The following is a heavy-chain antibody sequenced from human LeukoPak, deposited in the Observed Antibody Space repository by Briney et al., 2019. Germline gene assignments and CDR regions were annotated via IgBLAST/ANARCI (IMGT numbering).Heavy chain of an antibody. D-gene: IGHD3-10*01. V-gene: IGHV3-21*01. Sequence: GGSLRLSCAASGFTFSSYSMNWVRQAPGKGLEWVSSISSSSSYIYYADPVKGRFTISRDNAKNSLYLQMNSLRAEDTAVYYCATIWFGEEGIDYWGQGTLVTVSS. J-gene: IGHJ4*02. CDR3: ATIWFGEEGIDY. CDR2: ISSSSSYI. CDR1: GFTFSSYS.